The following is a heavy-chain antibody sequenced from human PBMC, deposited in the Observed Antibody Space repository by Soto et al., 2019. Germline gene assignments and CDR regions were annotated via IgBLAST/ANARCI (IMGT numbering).Heavy chain of an antibody. Sequence: SETLSLTCTVSGGSISSSSYYWGWIRQPPGKGLEWIGSIYYSGSTYYNPSLKSRVTISVDTSKNQFSLKLSSVTAADTAVYYCARHDYDILTGYYYGMDVWGQGTTVTVSS. J-gene: IGHJ6*02. V-gene: IGHV4-39*01. D-gene: IGHD3-9*01. CDR3: ARHDYDILTGYYYGMDV. CDR1: GGSISSSSYY. CDR2: IYYSGST.